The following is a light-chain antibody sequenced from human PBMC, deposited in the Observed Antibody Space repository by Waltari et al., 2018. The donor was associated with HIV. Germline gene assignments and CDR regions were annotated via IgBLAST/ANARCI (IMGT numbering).Light chain of an antibody. J-gene: IGLJ3*02. CDR2: GNS. CDR1: SSNTGAGYD. CDR3: QSYDSSLSGWV. V-gene: IGLV1-40*01. Sequence: QSVLTQPPSVSGAPGQRVTISCTGSSSNTGAGYDVPWYQQLPGTAPKLLSYGNSNRHSGVPDRFSGSKSGTSASLAITGLQAEDEADYYCQSYDSSLSGWVFGGGTKLTVL.